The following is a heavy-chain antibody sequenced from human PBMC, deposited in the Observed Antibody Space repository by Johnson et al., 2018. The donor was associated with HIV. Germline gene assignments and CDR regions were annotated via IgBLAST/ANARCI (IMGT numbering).Heavy chain of an antibody. CDR2: IKRDGSEK. Sequence: VQLVESGGGLVQTGGSLRLSCAASGFTFSSYWMTWVRQAPGKGLEWVASIKRDGSEKYYVDSVKGRFTISRDNAKNSLYLQMNSLRAGDTAVYYCARERYGSQAIDGFDIWGQGAMVTVSS. CDR3: ARERYGSQAIDGFDI. D-gene: IGHD2-15*01. V-gene: IGHV3-7*01. CDR1: GFTFSSYW. J-gene: IGHJ3*02.